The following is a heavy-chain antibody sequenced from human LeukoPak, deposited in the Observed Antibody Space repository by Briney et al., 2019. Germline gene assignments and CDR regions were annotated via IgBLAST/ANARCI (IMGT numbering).Heavy chain of an antibody. Sequence: SETLSLTCAVYGGSFSGYDWSWIRQPPGKGLEWIGEINHSGSTNYNPSLKSRVTISVDTSKNQFSLKLSSVTAADTAVNYCATPGGFGYYYGMDVWGQGTTVTVSS. CDR3: ATPGGFGYYYGMDV. J-gene: IGHJ6*02. CDR2: INHSGST. V-gene: IGHV4-34*01. D-gene: IGHD1-26*01. CDR1: GGSFSGYD.